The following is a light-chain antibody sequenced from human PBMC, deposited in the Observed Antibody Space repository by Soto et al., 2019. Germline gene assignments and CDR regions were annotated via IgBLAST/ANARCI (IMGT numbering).Light chain of an antibody. V-gene: IGLV2-8*01. Sequence: QSALTQPPSASGSPGQSVIISCTGTSSDVGGYNYVYWYQQHPGKAPKLMIYEVSKRPSGVPDRFSGSKSGNTASLTVSGLQSEDEADYYCSSYAGSNNFVLFGGGTKLTVL. CDR1: SSDVGGYNY. CDR3: SSYAGSNNFVL. CDR2: EVS. J-gene: IGLJ2*01.